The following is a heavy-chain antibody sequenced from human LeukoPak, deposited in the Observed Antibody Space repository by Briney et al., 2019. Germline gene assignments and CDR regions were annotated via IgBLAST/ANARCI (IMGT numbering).Heavy chain of an antibody. J-gene: IGHJ4*02. V-gene: IGHV1-18*01. CDR2: ISAYNGNT. CDR3: ARGILRQWLGY. D-gene: IGHD6-19*01. Sequence: ASVRVSCKASGYTFTSYGISWVRQAPGQGLEWMGWISAYNGNTNYAQNLQGRVTMTTDTSTSTAYMEVRSLRSDDTAVYYCARGILRQWLGYWGQGTLVTVSS. CDR1: GYTFTSYG.